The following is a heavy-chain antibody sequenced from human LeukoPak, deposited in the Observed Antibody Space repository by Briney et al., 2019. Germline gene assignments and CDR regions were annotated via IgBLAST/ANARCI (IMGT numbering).Heavy chain of an antibody. CDR2: ISYSGST. D-gene: IGHD2-15*01. Sequence: SEALSLTCTVSGGSISNYYWSWIRQPPGKGLEWIGYISYSGSTISNPSLKSRVTISVDTSKNQFSLKLTSVTAADTALYYCARTKLYCSGGSCYSSLDYWGQGTLVTVSS. J-gene: IGHJ4*02. CDR3: ARTKLYCSGGSCYSSLDY. CDR1: GGSISNYY. V-gene: IGHV4-59*01.